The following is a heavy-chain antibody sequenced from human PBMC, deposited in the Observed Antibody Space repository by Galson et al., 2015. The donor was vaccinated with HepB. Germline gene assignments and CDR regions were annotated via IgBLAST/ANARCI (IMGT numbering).Heavy chain of an antibody. V-gene: IGHV3-11*06. Sequence: SLRLSCAASGFTFSDYHMSWLRQAPGKGLEWVSYISTSSSYTNYADSVKGRFTISRDNAKNSLYLQMNSLRPEDTAVYYCARTGYSSVWSGNYWGQGTLVTVSS. CDR2: ISTSSSYT. J-gene: IGHJ4*02. D-gene: IGHD6-19*01. CDR3: ARTGYSSVWSGNY. CDR1: GFTFSDYH.